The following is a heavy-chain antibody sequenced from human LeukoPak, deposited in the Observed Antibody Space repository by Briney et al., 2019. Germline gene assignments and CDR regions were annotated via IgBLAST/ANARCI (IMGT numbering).Heavy chain of an antibody. CDR1: GFSLSTSGVG. CDR3: YEDSTSFVFEY. V-gene: IGHV2-5*01. Sequence: SGPTLVKPTQTLTLTCTFSGFSLSTSGVGVGWIRQPPGKALEWLALIYWNDDKRYSPSLKSRLTITKDTSKNQVVLTMTNMDPVDTATYYCYEDSTSFVFEYWGQGTLVTVSS. CDR2: IYWNDDK. J-gene: IGHJ4*02. D-gene: IGHD2-2*01.